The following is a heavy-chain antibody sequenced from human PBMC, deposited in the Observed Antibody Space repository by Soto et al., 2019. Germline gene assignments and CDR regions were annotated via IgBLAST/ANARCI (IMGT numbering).Heavy chain of an antibody. J-gene: IGHJ4*02. D-gene: IGHD4-17*01. CDR2: IYYSGST. Sequence: QVQLQESGPGLVKPSQTLSLTCTVSGGSISSGGYYWSWIRQHPGKGLEWIGYIYYSGSTYYNPSLKGRVTISVDTSKNHFSLKRSSVTAADTAVYYCARGVVDYGASYYFAYWGQGTLFTVSS. CDR1: GGSISSGGYY. V-gene: IGHV4-31*03. CDR3: ARGVVDYGASYYFAY.